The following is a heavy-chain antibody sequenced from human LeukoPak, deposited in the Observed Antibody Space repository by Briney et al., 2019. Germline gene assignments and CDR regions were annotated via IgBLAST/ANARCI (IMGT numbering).Heavy chain of an antibody. CDR3: AREDYGGNSGY. CDR2: IRYDGTSQ. CDR1: GFTLSIYG. V-gene: IGHV3-30*02. Sequence: GGSLRLSCATSGFTLSIYGMHWVRQAPGKGLEWVAFIRYDGTSQYYADSVKGRFTISRDNSKNTLYLQMNSLRAEDTAVYYCAREDYGGNSGYWGQGTLVTVSS. D-gene: IGHD4-23*01. J-gene: IGHJ4*02.